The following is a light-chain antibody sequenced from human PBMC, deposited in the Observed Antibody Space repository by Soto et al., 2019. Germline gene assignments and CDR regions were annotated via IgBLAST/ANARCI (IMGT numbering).Light chain of an antibody. CDR2: EDS. CDR1: SSEVGNSNL. V-gene: IGLV2-23*01. Sequence: QSALTQPASVSGSPGPSITISCTGTSSEVGNSNLVSWYQQHPGNAPILMIYEDSKRPSGVSARFSGSKSGTTASLTISGLQAEDEADYYCCSYSRSAVFGGGTQLTVL. J-gene: IGLJ7*01. CDR3: CSYSRSAV.